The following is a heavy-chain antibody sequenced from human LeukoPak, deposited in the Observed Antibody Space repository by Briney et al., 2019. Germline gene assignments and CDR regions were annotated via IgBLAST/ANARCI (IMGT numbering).Heavy chain of an antibody. J-gene: IGHJ5*02. CDR2: IYYSGST. CDR3: ARKVYYGSGSYIWFDP. CDR1: GGSISSYY. Sequence: PSETLSLTCTVSGGSISSYYWSWIRQPPGKGLEWIGYIYYSGSTYYNPSLKSRVTISVDTSKNQFSLKLSSVTAADTAVYYCARKVYYGSGSYIWFDPWGQGTLVTVSS. V-gene: IGHV4-59*04. D-gene: IGHD3-10*01.